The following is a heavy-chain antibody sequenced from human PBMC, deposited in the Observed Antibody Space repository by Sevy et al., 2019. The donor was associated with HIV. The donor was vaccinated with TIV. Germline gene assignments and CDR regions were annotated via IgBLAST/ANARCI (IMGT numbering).Heavy chain of an antibody. CDR2: IYSSGRT. V-gene: IGHV3-53*01. J-gene: IGHJ4*02. CDR3: TRVHSGGYPFDY. D-gene: IGHD3-22*01. Sequence: GGSQRLSCAASGFSVSSNYMSWVRQAPGKGLEWVSLIYSSGRTYYGDSVKGRFTISRDDSKNTLYLQMNSVRAEDTALYYYTRVHSGGYPFDYWGQGSLVTVSS. CDR1: GFSVSSNY.